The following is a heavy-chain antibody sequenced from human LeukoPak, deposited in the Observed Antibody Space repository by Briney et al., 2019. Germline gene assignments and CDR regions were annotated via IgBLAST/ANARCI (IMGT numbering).Heavy chain of an antibody. CDR1: GGSISSYY. CDR3: ASFLPHDAFDI. Sequence: SETLSLTCTVSGGSISSYYWSWIRQPAGKGLEWIGRIYTSGSTNYNPSLKNRVTISVDKSKNQFSLKLSSVTAADTAVYYCASFLPHDAFDIWGQGTMVTVSS. CDR2: IYTSGST. D-gene: IGHD3-3*01. V-gene: IGHV4-4*07. J-gene: IGHJ3*02.